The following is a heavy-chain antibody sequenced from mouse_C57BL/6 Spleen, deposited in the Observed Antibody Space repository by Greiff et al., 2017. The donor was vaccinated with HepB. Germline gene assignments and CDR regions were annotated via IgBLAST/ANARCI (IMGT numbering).Heavy chain of an antibody. V-gene: IGHV3-1*01. J-gene: IGHJ4*01. D-gene: IGHD1-1*01. CDR3: ARGDYGSSYWAMDY. CDR2: ISYSGST. Sequence: EVQLQESGPGMVKPSQSLSLTCTVTGYSITSGYDWHWIRHFPGNKLEWMGYISYSGSTNYNPSLKSRISITHDTSKNHFFLKLNSVTTEDTATYYCARGDYGSSYWAMDYWGQGTSVTVSS. CDR1: GYSITSGYD.